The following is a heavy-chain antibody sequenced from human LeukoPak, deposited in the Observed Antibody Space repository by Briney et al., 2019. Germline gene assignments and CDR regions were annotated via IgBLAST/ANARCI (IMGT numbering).Heavy chain of an antibody. CDR2: INSDGSST. D-gene: IGHD3-10*01. CDR1: GFTFSTYS. V-gene: IGHV3-74*01. CDR3: AREWSGFGELPDY. J-gene: IGHJ4*02. Sequence: GSLRLSCAASGFTFSTYSMNWVRQAPGKGLVWVSRINSDGSSTSYADSVKGRFTISRDNAKNTLYLQMNSLRVEDTAVYYCAREWSGFGELPDYWGQGTLVTVSS.